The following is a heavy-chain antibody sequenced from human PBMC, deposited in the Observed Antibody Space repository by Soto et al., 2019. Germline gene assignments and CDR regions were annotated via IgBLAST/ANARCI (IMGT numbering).Heavy chain of an antibody. CDR3: ARRVMAGYSSSWSEYFQH. D-gene: IGHD6-13*01. Sequence: QVQLVQSGAEVKKPGSSVKVSCKASGGTFSSYAISWVRQAPGQGLEWMGGIIPIFGTANYAQKFQGRVTITAGESTSTAYMELSSLRSEDTAVYYCARRVMAGYSSSWSEYFQHWGQGTLVTVSS. J-gene: IGHJ1*01. CDR1: GGTFSSYA. CDR2: IIPIFGTA. V-gene: IGHV1-69*12.